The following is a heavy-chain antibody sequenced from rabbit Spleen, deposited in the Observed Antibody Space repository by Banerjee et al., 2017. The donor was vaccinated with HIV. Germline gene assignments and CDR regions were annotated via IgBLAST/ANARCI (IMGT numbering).Heavy chain of an antibody. D-gene: IGHD6-1*01. CDR3: ARSWNLYGYGYST. CDR2: INAVTGKA. CDR1: GFSFSNKAV. Sequence: QEQLEESGGDLVKPEGSLKLSCTASGFSFSNKAVMCWVRQAPGKGLEWIACINAVTGKAVYASWAKGRFTMSRTSSTTVTLKMTSLTAADTATYFCARSWNLYGYGYSTWGPGTLVTVS. V-gene: IGHV1S45*01. J-gene: IGHJ4*01.